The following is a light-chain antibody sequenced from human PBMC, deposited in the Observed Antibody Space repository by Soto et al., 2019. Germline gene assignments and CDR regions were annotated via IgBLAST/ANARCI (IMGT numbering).Light chain of an antibody. Sequence: QSVLTQPPSASGSPGQSVTTSCTGTKNDVGFYDFVSWYQHHPGKSPRLIIYEVVQRPSGVPDRFSGSKSGNTASLTGSGLQAADEADYFCKSYAGSNTYVFGSGTKVTVL. J-gene: IGLJ1*01. CDR2: EVV. CDR1: KNDVGFYDF. CDR3: KSYAGSNTYV. V-gene: IGLV2-8*01.